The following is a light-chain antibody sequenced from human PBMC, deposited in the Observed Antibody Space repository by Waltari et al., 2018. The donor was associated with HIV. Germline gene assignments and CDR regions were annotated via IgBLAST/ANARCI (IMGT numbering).Light chain of an antibody. J-gene: IGLJ1*01. CDR1: RSYVGGCNR. V-gene: IGLV2-18*02. Sequence: QSALTQPTSVSGSPGQSVTISCTGTRSYVGGCNRVTWYQQPPGTVPKVIIYEVSNRPSGVPDRFSGSKSGNTASLTISGLQAEDEADYYCNSFTSSTTYVFGTGTKVTVL. CDR2: EVS. CDR3: NSFTSSTTYV.